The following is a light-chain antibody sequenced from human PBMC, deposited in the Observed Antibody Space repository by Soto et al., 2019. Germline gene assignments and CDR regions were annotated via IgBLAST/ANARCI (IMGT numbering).Light chain of an antibody. Sequence: IVLTHSPGTLSLSPWERATLSCRASESVGSSHLAWYQQKPGQAPRLLIYGASSRATGIPDRFSGSGSGTDFTLTISRLEPEDSALYHCQQYSNSANFGQGTRLEIK. CDR2: GAS. J-gene: IGKJ5*01. CDR1: ESVGSSH. V-gene: IGKV3-20*01. CDR3: QQYSNSAN.